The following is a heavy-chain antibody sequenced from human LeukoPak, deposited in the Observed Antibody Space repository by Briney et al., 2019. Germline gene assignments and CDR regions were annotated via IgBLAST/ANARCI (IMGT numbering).Heavy chain of an antibody. J-gene: IGHJ4*02. CDR2: IHYSGNT. CDR3: ARVRGASYIDS. V-gene: IGHV4-59*02. CDR1: GASVTTYY. D-gene: IGHD1-26*01. Sequence: SETLSLTCTVSGASVTTYYWSWLRQPPGKGLESIAYIHYSGNTNYNPSLKSRVTMAIDTSKNQISLNLTSVTAADTAVYYCARVRGASYIDSWGQGTLVTVSS.